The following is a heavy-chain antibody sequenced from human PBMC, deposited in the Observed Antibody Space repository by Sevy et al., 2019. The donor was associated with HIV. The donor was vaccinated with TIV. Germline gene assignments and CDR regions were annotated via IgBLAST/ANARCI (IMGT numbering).Heavy chain of an antibody. V-gene: IGHV3-23*01. D-gene: IGHD3-10*02. Sequence: GGSLRLSCAASGFTFSSYAMSWVRQAPGKGLEWVSTFSFGCGKINYADSVKGRFTISRDNSKNTLYLQMHGLRAEDTAVYYCAGEGCSKPHDYWGQGTLVTVSS. CDR2: FSFGCGKI. J-gene: IGHJ4*02. CDR1: GFTFSSYA. CDR3: AGEGCSKPHDY.